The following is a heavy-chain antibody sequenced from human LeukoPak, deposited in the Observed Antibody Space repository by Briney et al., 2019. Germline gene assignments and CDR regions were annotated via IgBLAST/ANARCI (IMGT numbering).Heavy chain of an antibody. CDR2: IYYSGST. Sequence: SETLSLTCTVSGGSISSYYWSWIRQPPGKGLEWIGYIYYSGSTNYNPSLKSRVTISVDTSKNQFSLKLSSVTAADTAVYYCARDPRSGYDLLDDYWGQGTLVTVSS. J-gene: IGHJ4*02. V-gene: IGHV4-59*01. CDR1: GGSISSYY. CDR3: ARDPRSGYDLLDDY. D-gene: IGHD5-12*01.